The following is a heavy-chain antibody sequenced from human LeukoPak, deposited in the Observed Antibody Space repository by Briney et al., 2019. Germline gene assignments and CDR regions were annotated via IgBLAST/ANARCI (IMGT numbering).Heavy chain of an antibody. D-gene: IGHD3-9*01. CDR2: IKSKTDGGTT. Sequence: GGSLRLSCAASGFTFSNAWMSWVRQAPGKGLEWVGRIKSKTDGGTTDYAAHVKGRFTISRDDSKNTLYLQMNSLKTEDTAVYYCTTTQYYDILTGYPFDYWGQGTLVTVPS. J-gene: IGHJ4*02. V-gene: IGHV3-15*01. CDR3: TTTQYYDILTGYPFDY. CDR1: GFTFSNAW.